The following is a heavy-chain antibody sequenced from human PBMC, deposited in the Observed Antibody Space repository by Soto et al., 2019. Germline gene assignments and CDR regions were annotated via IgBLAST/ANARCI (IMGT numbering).Heavy chain of an antibody. D-gene: IGHD2-8*01. V-gene: IGHV3-30-3*01. CDR2: ISNDGSNK. CDR3: ARRGDARHCTPGRCPQGD. J-gene: IGHJ4*02. CDR1: GFTFSAFA. Sequence: QVQLVESGGGVVQPGRSLRLSCAASGFTFSAFAMHWVRQAPGKGLEWLTVISNDGSNKYYADSLKGRFTISRDNSKNMLFQQMNHLGAEEKAGYYCARRGDARHCTPGRCPQGDCGQGTMVIVSS.